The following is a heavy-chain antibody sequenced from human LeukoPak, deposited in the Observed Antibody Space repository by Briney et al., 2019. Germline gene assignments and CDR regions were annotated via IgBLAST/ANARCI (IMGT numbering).Heavy chain of an antibody. CDR1: GFTFSSYW. D-gene: IGHD2-2*01. CDR2: INSDGSST. J-gene: IGHJ6*02. V-gene: IGHV3-74*01. CDR3: ARDCSSTSCRVVYYGMDV. Sequence: GGSLRLSCAASGFTFSSYWMHWVRHAPGKGLVWVSRINSDGSSTSYADSVKGRFTISRDNAKNTLYLQMNSLRAEDTAVYYCARDCSSTSCRVVYYGMDVWGQGTTVTVSS.